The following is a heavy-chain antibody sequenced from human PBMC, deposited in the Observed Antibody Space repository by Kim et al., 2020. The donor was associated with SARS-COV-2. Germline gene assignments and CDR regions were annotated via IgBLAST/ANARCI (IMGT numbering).Heavy chain of an antibody. CDR3: ASGYSSGPIDY. D-gene: IGHD6-19*01. V-gene: IGHV4-4*09. CDR2: T. Sequence: TNYTPSLRSRVTISVSTSTNHFPLKLRSVTAADTALYYCASGYSSGPIDYWGQGTLVTVSS. J-gene: IGHJ4*02.